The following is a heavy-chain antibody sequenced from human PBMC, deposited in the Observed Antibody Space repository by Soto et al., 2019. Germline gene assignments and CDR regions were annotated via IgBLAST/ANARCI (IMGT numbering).Heavy chain of an antibody. D-gene: IGHD1-20*01. J-gene: IGHJ3*02. V-gene: IGHV4-59*12. Sequence: SETLSLTCTVSGGSISSYYWSWIRQPPGKGLEWIGYIYYSGSTNYNPSLKSRVTISVDTSKNQFSLKLSSVTAADTAVYYCAREGNWNDVGAFDIWGQGTMVTVSS. CDR3: AREGNWNDVGAFDI. CDR1: GGSISSYY. CDR2: IYYSGST.